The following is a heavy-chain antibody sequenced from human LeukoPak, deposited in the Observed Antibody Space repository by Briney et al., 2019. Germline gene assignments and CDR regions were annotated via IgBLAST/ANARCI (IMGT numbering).Heavy chain of an antibody. J-gene: IGHJ4*02. CDR1: GFTFRNYV. CDR3: ARDQHNRYSSGWAPDLDY. Sequence: GGSLRLSCAASGFTFRNYVIHWVRQAPGKGLEWVAVTSSDLNVKLYADSVKGRFTISRGNSKNTLYLQMNSLRAEDTAVYYCARDQHNRYSSGWAPDLDYWGQGTLVTVSS. D-gene: IGHD6-19*01. V-gene: IGHV3-30-3*01. CDR2: TSSDLNVK.